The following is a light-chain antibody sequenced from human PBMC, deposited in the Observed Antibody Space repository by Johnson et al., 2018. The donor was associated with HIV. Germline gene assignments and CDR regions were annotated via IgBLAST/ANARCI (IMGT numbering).Light chain of an antibody. CDR2: ENY. CDR3: GTWDSSLSAVV. CDR1: SSNIGNNY. V-gene: IGLV1-51*02. J-gene: IGLJ1*01. Sequence: QSVLTQPPSVSAAPGQKVTISCSGSSSNIGNNYVSWYQQLPGTAPKLLIYENYKRPSGIPDRFSGSKSGTSATLGITGLQTGDEADYYCGTWDSSLSAVVFGTGTKVTV.